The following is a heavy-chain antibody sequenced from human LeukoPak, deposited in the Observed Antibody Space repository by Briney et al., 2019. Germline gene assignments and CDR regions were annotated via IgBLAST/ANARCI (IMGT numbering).Heavy chain of an antibody. CDR2: INPSGGST. CDR3: ASTPRGYCSGGSCYPAPYYYYYYMDV. J-gene: IGHJ6*03. V-gene: IGHV1-46*01. D-gene: IGHD2-15*01. Sequence: ASVKVSCKASGYTFTSYYMHWVRQAPGQGLEWMGIINPSGGSTSYAQKFQGRVTMTRDMSTSTAYMELSRLRSDDTAVYYCASTPRGYCSGGSCYPAPYYYYYYMDVWGKGTTVTVSS. CDR1: GYTFTSYY.